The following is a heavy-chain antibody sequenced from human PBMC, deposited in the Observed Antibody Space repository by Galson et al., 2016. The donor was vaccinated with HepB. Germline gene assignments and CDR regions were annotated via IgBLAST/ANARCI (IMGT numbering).Heavy chain of an antibody. D-gene: IGHD3-10*01. Sequence: SLRLSCAASGFTLSTYVMNWVRQAPGKGLEWVSTINGGGDTTYYADSVKGRFTISRDNSKHTLYLQMNSLRAEDTAVYYCAKDGHPSPIGGSGTFSSYCQYYYVDVWGKGTTVTVSS. V-gene: IGHV3-23*01. CDR1: GFTLSTYV. J-gene: IGHJ6*03. CDR3: AKDGHPSPIGGSGTFSSYCQYYYVDV. CDR2: INGGGDTT.